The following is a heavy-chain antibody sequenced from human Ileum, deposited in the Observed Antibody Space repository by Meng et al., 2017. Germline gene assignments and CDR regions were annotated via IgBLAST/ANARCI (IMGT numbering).Heavy chain of an antibody. Sequence: QARPPRRGPGVLKPSGHPSLTSAASGGSTSTSDWWSRVPQPPGKGLEWIGEIHHSGSTNYNPSLKSRVTISVDKSKNQFSLKLNSVTAADTAVYYCAREWSGSYRHFDYWGQGTLVTVSS. D-gene: IGHD1-26*01. J-gene: IGHJ4*02. CDR1: GGSTSTSDW. CDR2: IHHSGST. CDR3: AREWSGSYRHFDY. V-gene: IGHV4-4*02.